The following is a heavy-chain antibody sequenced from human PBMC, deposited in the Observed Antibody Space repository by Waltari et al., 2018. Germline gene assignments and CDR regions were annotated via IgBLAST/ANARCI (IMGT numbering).Heavy chain of an antibody. V-gene: IGHV1-69*02. D-gene: IGHD4-17*01. Sequence: QVQLVQSGAVMKKPGSSVQVSCMASGRCFRSYTIIWGRQAPGQGLEWMGRIIPILGIANYAQKFQGRVTITADKSTSTAYMELSSLRSEDTAVYYCARGEGVTTHAFDILGQGTMVTVSS. CDR3: ARGEGVTTHAFDI. CDR2: IIPILGIA. J-gene: IGHJ3*02. CDR1: GRCFRSYT.